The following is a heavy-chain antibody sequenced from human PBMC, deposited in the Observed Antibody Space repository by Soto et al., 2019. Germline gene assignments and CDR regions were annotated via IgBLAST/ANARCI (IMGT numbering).Heavy chain of an antibody. D-gene: IGHD3-3*01. CDR1: GGSISSYY. Sequence: SETLSLTCTVSGGSISSYYWSWIRQPPGKGLEWIGYIYYSGSTNYNPSLKSRVTISVDTSKNQFSLKLSSVTAADTAVYYCARGGRRYDFWSGYSSAYSWGQGTLVTVSS. V-gene: IGHV4-59*01. J-gene: IGHJ4*02. CDR2: IYYSGST. CDR3: ARGGRRYDFWSGYSSAYS.